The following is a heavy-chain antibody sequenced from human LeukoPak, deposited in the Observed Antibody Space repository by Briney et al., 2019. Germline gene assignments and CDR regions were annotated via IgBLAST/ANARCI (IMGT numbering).Heavy chain of an antibody. J-gene: IGHJ3*02. CDR2: INTDGTT. V-gene: IGHV3-53*01. D-gene: IGHD5-18*01. CDR1: GFTVPTYF. Sequence: GGSLRLSCAVSGFTVPTYFMGWVRQAPGKGPEWVSIINTDGTTYYADSVKGRFTISRDNSRNTLYLQMNSLRAEDTAVYYCAKDAVFWGYPDAFDIWGQGTMVTVSS. CDR3: AKDAVFWGYPDAFDI.